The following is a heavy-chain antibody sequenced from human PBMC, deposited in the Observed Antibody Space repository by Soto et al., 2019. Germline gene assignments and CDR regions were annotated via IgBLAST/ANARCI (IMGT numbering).Heavy chain of an antibody. V-gene: IGHV1-58*01. CDR2: IVVGSGNT. CDR1: GFTFTSSA. J-gene: IGHJ2*01. Sequence: ASVMVSCKASGFTFTSSAVQWVRQARGQRLEWIGWIVVGSGNTNYAQKFQERVTITRDMSTSTAYMELSSLRSEDTAVYYCAAGIVGAKRVYWYFDLWGRGTLVTVSS. CDR3: AAGIVGAKRVYWYFDL. D-gene: IGHD1-26*01.